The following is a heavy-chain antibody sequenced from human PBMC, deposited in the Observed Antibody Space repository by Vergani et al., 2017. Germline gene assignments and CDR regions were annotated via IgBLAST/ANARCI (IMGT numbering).Heavy chain of an antibody. Sequence: EMQLLESGGGSVQAGGSLRLPCAASGFPFKSYAMNWVRPAPGKGLDWVSGISDNGVKTDYADSVKGRFTISREKSKNTVDLQMNSLRVEDTAVYYCAKDRRLHWFGEFNHGLDVWGIGTTVTVSS. J-gene: IGHJ6*04. CDR3: AKDRRLHWFGEFNHGLDV. CDR2: ISDNGVKT. CDR1: GFPFKSYA. V-gene: IGHV3-23*01. D-gene: IGHD3-10*01.